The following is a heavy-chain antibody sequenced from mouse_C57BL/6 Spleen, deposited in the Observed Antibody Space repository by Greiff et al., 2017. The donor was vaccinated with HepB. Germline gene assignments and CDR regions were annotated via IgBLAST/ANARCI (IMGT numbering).Heavy chain of an antibody. CDR3: AREGSLLRWYFDV. D-gene: IGHD1-2*01. Sequence: QVQLQQPGAELVRPGSSVKLSCKASGYTFTSYWMHWVKQRPIQGLEWIGNIDPSDSETHYNQKFKDKATLTVDKSSSTAYMQLSSLTSEDSAVYDCAREGSLLRWYFDVWGTGTTVTVSS. J-gene: IGHJ1*03. CDR1: GYTFTSYW. CDR2: IDPSDSET. V-gene: IGHV1-52*01.